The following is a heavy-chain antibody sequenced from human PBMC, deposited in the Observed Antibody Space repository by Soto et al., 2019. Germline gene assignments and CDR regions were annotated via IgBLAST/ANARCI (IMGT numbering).Heavy chain of an antibody. J-gene: IGHJ4*02. CDR1: GFTFSSYS. D-gene: IGHD4-17*01. Sequence: EVQLVESGGGLVQPGGSLRLSCAASGFTFSSYSMNWVRQAPGKGLEWVSYISSSSSTIYYADSVKGRFTISRDNAKNSLYLQRNGLRDEGRAVYYCARDRKGYGDCWGGFDYWGQGTLVTVSS. CDR3: ARDRKGYGDCWGGFDY. V-gene: IGHV3-48*02. CDR2: ISSSSSTI.